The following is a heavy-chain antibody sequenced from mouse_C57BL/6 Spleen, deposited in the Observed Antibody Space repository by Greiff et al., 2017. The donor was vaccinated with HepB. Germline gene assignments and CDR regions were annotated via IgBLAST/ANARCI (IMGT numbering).Heavy chain of an antibody. V-gene: IGHV1-55*01. J-gene: IGHJ1*03. Sequence: VQLQESGAELVKPGASVKMSCKASGYTFTSYWITWVKQRPGQGLEWIGDIYPGSGSTNYNEKFKSKATLTVDTSSSTAYMQLSSLTSEDSAVYYCASQIYYGNWYFDVWGTGTTVTVSS. CDR1: GYTFTSYW. CDR3: ASQIYYGNWYFDV. CDR2: IYPGSGST. D-gene: IGHD2-1*01.